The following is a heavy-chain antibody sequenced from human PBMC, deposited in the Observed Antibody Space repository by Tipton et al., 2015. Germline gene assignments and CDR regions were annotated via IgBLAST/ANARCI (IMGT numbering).Heavy chain of an antibody. CDR3: AGFGGHSA. J-gene: IGHJ5*02. CDR2: IHGDGTT. V-gene: IGHV3-53*01. CDR1: GFNFNNFA. D-gene: IGHD4-23*01. Sequence: FLRLSCPPSGFNFNNFAMTWVRQAPGKGLECVSVIHGDGTTYYADSVKGRFTISTDSSKNTVDLQMNSLRVEDTAVYYCAGFGGHSAWGQGTLVTVSS.